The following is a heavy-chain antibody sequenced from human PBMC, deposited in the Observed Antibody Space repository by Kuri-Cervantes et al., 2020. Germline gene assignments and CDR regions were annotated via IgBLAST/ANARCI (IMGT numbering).Heavy chain of an antibody. CDR2: ISSSSSYI. CDR3: ARGVGTQWPPQ. D-gene: IGHD6-19*01. Sequence: GGSLRLSCAASGFTFSSYSMNWVRQAPGKGLEWVSSISSSSSYIYYADSVKGRFTISRDNARNSLYLQMNSLRGEETAVYYCARGVGTQWPPQWGQGTLVTVSS. J-gene: IGHJ4*02. CDR1: GFTFSSYS. V-gene: IGHV3-21*01.